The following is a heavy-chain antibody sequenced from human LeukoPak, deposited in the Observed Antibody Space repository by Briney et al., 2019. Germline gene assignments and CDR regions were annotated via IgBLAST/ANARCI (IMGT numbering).Heavy chain of an antibody. V-gene: IGHV1-2*02. CDR3: ARSTYGDYLVDY. CDR2: INPNTGGT. D-gene: IGHD4-17*01. Sequence: ASVRVSCKASGYTFTSYYMHWVRQAPGQGLEWMGWINPNTGGTNYAQKFQGRVTMTRDTSISTAYMELSRLRSDDTAVYYCARSTYGDYLVDYWGQGTLVTVSS. CDR1: GYTFTSYY. J-gene: IGHJ4*02.